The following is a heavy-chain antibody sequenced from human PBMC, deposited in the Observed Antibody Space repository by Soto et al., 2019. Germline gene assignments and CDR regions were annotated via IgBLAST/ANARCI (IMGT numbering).Heavy chain of an antibody. CDR3: ARARGYCTNGVCYLFGIDV. J-gene: IGHJ6*01. CDR1: GYTFTSYA. Sequence: ASVKVSCKASGYTFTSYAMHWVRQAPGQRLERMGWINAGNGNTKYSQKFQGRVTITRDTSASTAYMELSSLRSEDTAVYYCARARGYCTNGVCYLFGIDVGGQGSTVTVAS. V-gene: IGHV1-3*01. D-gene: IGHD2-8*01. CDR2: INAGNGNT.